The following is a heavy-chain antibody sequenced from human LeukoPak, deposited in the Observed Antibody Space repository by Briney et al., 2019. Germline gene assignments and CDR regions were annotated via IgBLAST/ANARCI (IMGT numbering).Heavy chain of an antibody. CDR1: GGSITSSSYY. V-gene: IGHV4-39*07. CDR3: ARDGEYRNWFDP. Sequence: SETLSLTCTVSGGSITSSSYYWGWIRQPPGKGLEWIGRIYYSGSTYYNPSLKSRVTISVDTPKNQFSMKLSSVTAADTAVYYCARDGEYRNWFDPWGQGTLVTVSS. D-gene: IGHD2-21*01. CDR2: IYYSGST. J-gene: IGHJ5*02.